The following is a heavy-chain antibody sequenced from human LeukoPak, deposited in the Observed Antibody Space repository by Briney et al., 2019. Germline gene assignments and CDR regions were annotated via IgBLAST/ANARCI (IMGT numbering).Heavy chain of an antibody. CDR3: ARGGGSSSWPTYYYYYGMDV. CDR1: GGSISSYY. V-gene: IGHV4-59*01. J-gene: IGHJ6*02. CDR2: IYYSGST. D-gene: IGHD6-13*01. Sequence: SETLSLTCTVSGGSISSYYWSWIRQPPGKGLEWIGYIYYSGSTNYNPSLKSRVTISVDTSKNQFSLKLSSVTAADTAVYYCARGGGSSSWPTYYYYYGMDVWGQGTTATVSS.